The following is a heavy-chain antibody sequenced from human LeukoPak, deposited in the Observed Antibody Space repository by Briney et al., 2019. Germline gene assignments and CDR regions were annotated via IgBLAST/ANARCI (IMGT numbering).Heavy chain of an antibody. CDR2: ISSSSSYI. CDR1: GFTFSSYS. V-gene: IGHV3-21*01. CDR3: ARERGAMATGLFDP. Sequence: PGGSLRLSCAASGFTFSSYSMNWVRQAPEKGPEWVSSISSSSSYIYYADSVKGRFTISRDNAKNSLYLQMNSLRAEDTAVYYCARERGAMATGLFDPWGQGTLVTVSS. D-gene: IGHD5-24*01. J-gene: IGHJ5*02.